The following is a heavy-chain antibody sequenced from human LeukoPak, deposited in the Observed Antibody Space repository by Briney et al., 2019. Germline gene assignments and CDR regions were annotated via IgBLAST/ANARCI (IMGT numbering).Heavy chain of an antibody. CDR1: GFTFSSYA. CDR2: IWFDGSNK. J-gene: IGHJ4*02. V-gene: IGHV3-33*08. D-gene: IGHD3-10*01. CDR3: AREGFGEESY. Sequence: GGSLRLSCAASGFTFSSYAMHWVRQAPGKGLEWVAVIWFDGSNKYYADSVKGRFTISRDNSKNTLYLQMNNLRADDTAVYYCAREGFGEESYWGQGTLVTVSS.